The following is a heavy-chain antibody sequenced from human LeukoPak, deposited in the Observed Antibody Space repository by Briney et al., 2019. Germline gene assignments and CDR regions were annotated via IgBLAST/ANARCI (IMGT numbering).Heavy chain of an antibody. D-gene: IGHD3-3*01. CDR2: ISWNSGSI. Sequence: GGSLRLSCAASGLSFGDYAMHWVRQAPGKGLEWVSGISWNSGSIVYADSVKGRFTISRDNAKNSLYLQMNNLRAEDTAVYYCAREGGYNNYYMDVWGKGTTVTISS. V-gene: IGHV3-9*01. J-gene: IGHJ6*03. CDR3: AREGGYNNYYMDV. CDR1: GLSFGDYA.